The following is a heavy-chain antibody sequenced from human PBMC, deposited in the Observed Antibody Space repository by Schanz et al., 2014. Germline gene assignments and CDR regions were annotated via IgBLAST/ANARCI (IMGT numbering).Heavy chain of an antibody. D-gene: IGHD6-19*01. CDR3: ARLSVAGRPHVNYWYFDL. J-gene: IGHJ2*01. Sequence: QVQLVQSGPEVKKPGSSVKVSCQAFGDTFSKYNIMWVRQVPGQGLEWMGRINPNSGDTNYAQKFQGWVTMTRDTSISTAYMEVSRLKSDDTAVYYCARLSVAGRPHVNYWYFDLWGRGTLVTVSS. CDR1: GDTFSKYN. V-gene: IGHV1-2*04. CDR2: INPNSGDT.